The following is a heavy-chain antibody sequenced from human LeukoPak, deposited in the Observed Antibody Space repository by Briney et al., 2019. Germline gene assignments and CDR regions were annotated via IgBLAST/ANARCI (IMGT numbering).Heavy chain of an antibody. CDR2: IYPGDSDT. D-gene: IGHD6-19*01. CDR1: GYSFTKFW. J-gene: IGHJ4*02. V-gene: IGHV5-51*01. Sequence: GESLKISRKGSGYSFTKFWSGWVRQMPGKGLEWLGVIYPGDSDTRYSPSFQGQVTISADKSISTAYLQWSSLKASDTAMYYCARHGRGSGWNEERGFDYWGQGTLVTVSS. CDR3: ARHGRGSGWNEERGFDY.